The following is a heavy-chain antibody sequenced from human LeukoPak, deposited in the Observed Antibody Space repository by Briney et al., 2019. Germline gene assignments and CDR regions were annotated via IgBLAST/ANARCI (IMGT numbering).Heavy chain of an antibody. Sequence: PSETLSLTCTVSGGSISSSSYYWGWIRQPPGKGLEWIGSIYYSGSTYYNPSLKSRVTISVDTSKNQFSLKLSSVTAADTAVYYCARGIALRDYYYYMDVWGKGTTVTVSS. J-gene: IGHJ6*03. CDR3: ARGIALRDYYYYMDV. CDR2: IYYSGST. CDR1: GGSISSSSYY. D-gene: IGHD2-15*01. V-gene: IGHV4-39*07.